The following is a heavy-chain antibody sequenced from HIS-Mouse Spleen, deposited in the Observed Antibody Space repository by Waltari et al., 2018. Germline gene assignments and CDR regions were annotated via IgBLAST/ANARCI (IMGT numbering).Heavy chain of an antibody. CDR3: ARDRWGRYYFDY. D-gene: IGHD7-27*01. Sequence: EVQLVESGGGLVQPGGSLRLSCVASGFTFSSYWMSWVSQAPGRGLEWVANIKQDGSEKYYVDSVKGRFTISRDNAKNSLYLQMNSLRAEDTAVYYCARDRWGRYYFDYWGQGTLVTVSS. V-gene: IGHV3-7*01. J-gene: IGHJ4*02. CDR1: GFTFSSYW. CDR2: IKQDGSEK.